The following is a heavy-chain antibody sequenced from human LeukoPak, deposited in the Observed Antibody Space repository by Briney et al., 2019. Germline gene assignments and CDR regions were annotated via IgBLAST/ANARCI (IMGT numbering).Heavy chain of an antibody. Sequence: GGSLRLSCAASSGFMFSSYAMNWVRQAPGKGLEWVSAISGSGGTTFYADSVKGRFTISRDNSKNTLFLQMNSLRAEDTAIYYCAGDRWDLPEYYMDVWGKGTTVTISS. CDR1: GFMFSSYA. J-gene: IGHJ6*03. V-gene: IGHV3-23*01. CDR2: ISGSGGTT. D-gene: IGHD1-26*01. CDR3: AGDRWDLPEYYMDV.